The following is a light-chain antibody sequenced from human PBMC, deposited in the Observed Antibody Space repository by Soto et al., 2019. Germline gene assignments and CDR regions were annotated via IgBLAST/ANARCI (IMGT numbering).Light chain of an antibody. CDR1: QSVRSN. CDR2: CAS. CDR3: QQYESWPPYT. V-gene: IGKV3-15*01. J-gene: IGKJ2*01. Sequence: EVLMTQSPATLSVSPGDRATLSCRASQSVRSNLAWYQQKPGQAPRLLIYCASTRATGVPPRFSGSGSETEFTLTISNLQSEDFGVYDCQQYESWPPYTFGQGTKVDIK.